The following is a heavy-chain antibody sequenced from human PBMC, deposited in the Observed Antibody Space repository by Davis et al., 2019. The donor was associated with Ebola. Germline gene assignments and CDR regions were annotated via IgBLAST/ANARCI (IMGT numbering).Heavy chain of an antibody. CDR1: GFTFSSYA. CDR3: ARPNYYDSSGYYYDYGMDV. CDR2: ISNSGGST. D-gene: IGHD3-22*01. J-gene: IGHJ6*02. V-gene: IGHV3-23*01. Sequence: GGSLRLSCAASGFTFSSYAMSWVRQAPGKGLEWVSTISNSGGSTYYADSVKGRFTISRDNSKKTMYLQMNSLRAEDTAVYYCARPNYYDSSGYYYDYGMDVWGQGTTVTVSS.